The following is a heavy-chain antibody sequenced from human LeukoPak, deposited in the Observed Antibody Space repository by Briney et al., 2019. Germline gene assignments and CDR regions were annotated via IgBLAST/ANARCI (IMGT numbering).Heavy chain of an antibody. CDR2: FDPEDGET. CDR1: GYTLTELS. Sequence: GASVKVSCKVSGYTLTELSMHWVRQAPGQGLEWMGGFDPEDGETIFAQKFQGRVTMTEDTSIDTAYMELSSLRSDDTAVYYCATDRHWIGQKAGVSYFDHWGQGTLVTVSS. J-gene: IGHJ4*02. V-gene: IGHV1-24*01. D-gene: IGHD2-2*03. CDR3: ATDRHWIGQKAGVSYFDH.